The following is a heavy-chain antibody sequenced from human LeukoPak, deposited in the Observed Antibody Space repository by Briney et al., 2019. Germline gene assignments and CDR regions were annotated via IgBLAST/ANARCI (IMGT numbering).Heavy chain of an antibody. CDR1: GYTFTAYY. V-gene: IGHV1-2*02. J-gene: IGHJ6*02. CDR3: ARGGYKTTVVTPLTTNYYYGMDV. D-gene: IGHD4-23*01. CDR2: INPNSGGT. Sequence: ASVKVSCKASGYTFTAYYMHWVRQAPGQGLEWMGWINPNSGGTNYAQKFQGRVTMTRDTSISTAYMELSRLRSDDTAVYYCARGGYKTTVVTPLTTNYYYGMDVWGQGTTVTVSS.